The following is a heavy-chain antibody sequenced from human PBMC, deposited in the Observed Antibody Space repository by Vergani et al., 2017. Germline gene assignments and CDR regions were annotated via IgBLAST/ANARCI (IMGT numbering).Heavy chain of an antibody. CDR1: GASIRSSNHY. J-gene: IGHJ5*02. D-gene: IGHD6-19*01. V-gene: IGHV4-39*01. CDR2: IYYSGST. Sequence: QLQLQESGPGLVKPSATLSLTCSVSGASIRSSNHYWGWIRQPPGKGLDWIASIYYSGSTYYNPSLKRRVTISVDTSKNQFSLKLSSVTAADTAVYFCARHSTVEWLVKLGWIDPWGQGILVTVSS. CDR3: ARHSTVEWLVKLGWIDP.